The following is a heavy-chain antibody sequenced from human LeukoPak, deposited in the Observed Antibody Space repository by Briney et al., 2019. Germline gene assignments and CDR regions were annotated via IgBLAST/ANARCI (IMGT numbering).Heavy chain of an antibody. CDR2: INCGGGSN. V-gene: IGHV3-20*04. CDR1: GFTFGAYY. CDR3: ARKISDNWYAFGF. Sequence: GGSLSLTCADSGFTFGAYYMSWVRQAPGKGLEWVSGINCGGGSNFYPYSVKGRFTISRDTTKNSLHLQMNSLRIEDTALYYCARKISDNWYAFGFWGQGTLVTVSS. D-gene: IGHD1-1*01. J-gene: IGHJ4*02.